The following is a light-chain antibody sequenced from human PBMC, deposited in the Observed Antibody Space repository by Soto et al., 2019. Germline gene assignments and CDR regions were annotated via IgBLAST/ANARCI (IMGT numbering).Light chain of an antibody. Sequence: ALSPPASVSGSPAQSITVSCAGISSDVGDSTYVSWYQQHPGKAPRLIISDVNDRPSGVSPRFSGSKSGNTAYLTISGLQVEDEAEYFCFSFTTTSTHVFGTGTKVTVL. J-gene: IGLJ1*01. CDR1: SSDVGDSTY. CDR2: DVN. CDR3: FSFTTTSTHV. V-gene: IGLV2-14*03.